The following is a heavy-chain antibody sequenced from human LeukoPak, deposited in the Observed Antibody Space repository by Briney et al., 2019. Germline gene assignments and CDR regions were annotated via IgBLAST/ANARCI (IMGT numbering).Heavy chain of an antibody. V-gene: IGHV3-74*01. CDR3: VSFYETY. Sequence: GGSLRLSCAAPGNYWMHWVRQVPGKGLVWVSHINSDGSWTSYADSVKGRFTISKDNAKNTVYLQMNSLRAEDTAVYYCVSFYETYWGRGTLVTVSS. CDR2: INSDGSWT. J-gene: IGHJ4*02. CDR1: GNYW. D-gene: IGHD2/OR15-2a*01.